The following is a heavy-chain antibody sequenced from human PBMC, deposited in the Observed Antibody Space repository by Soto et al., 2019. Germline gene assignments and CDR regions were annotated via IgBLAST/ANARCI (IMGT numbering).Heavy chain of an antibody. Sequence: QVQLVQSGAEVKKPGASVKVSCKASGYTFTSYDINWVRQATGQGLEWMGWMNPNSGNTGYAQKIQGRVTMTRNTSISTAYMELSSLRSEDTAVYYCAGSSKSGYDDYYYYYMDVWGKGTTVTVSS. CDR1: GYTFTSYD. D-gene: IGHD5-12*01. J-gene: IGHJ6*03. V-gene: IGHV1-8*01. CDR2: MNPNSGNT. CDR3: AGSSKSGYDDYYYYYMDV.